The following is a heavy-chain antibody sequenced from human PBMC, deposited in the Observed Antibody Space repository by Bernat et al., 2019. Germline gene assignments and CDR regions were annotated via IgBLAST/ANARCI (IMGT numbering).Heavy chain of an antibody. J-gene: IGHJ4*02. CDR3: AKTDGAVPGAAYFDY. Sequence: QVQLQESGPGLVKPSETLSLTCDVSGYSITSNNWWGWIRQTPGKGLEWIGYIYYSGNTYYNPSLKSRVTMSVDTSKNQFSLRLSSVTAMDTAVYFCAKTDGAVPGAAYFDYWGQGSLVTVSS. D-gene: IGHD6-19*01. CDR2: IYYSGNT. CDR1: GYSITSNNW. V-gene: IGHV4-28*01.